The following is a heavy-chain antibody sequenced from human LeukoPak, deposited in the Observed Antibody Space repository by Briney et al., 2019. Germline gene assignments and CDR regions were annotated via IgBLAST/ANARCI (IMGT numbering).Heavy chain of an antibody. J-gene: IGHJ6*02. V-gene: IGHV3-48*03. CDR2: ISRSGTTI. Sequence: GGSLRLSCAASGFTFSSYAMNWVRQAPGKGLEWVSYISRSGTTIHYADSVKGRFSISRDNGKNSLFLQLNSLRAEDTALYYCARDLYGMDVWGQGTTVTVSS. CDR3: ARDLYGMDV. CDR1: GFTFSSYA.